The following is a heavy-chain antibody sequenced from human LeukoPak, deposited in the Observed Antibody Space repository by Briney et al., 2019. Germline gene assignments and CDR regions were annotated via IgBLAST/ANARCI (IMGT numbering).Heavy chain of an antibody. J-gene: IGHJ4*02. CDR2: LYPGDSET. D-gene: IGHD6-13*01. CDR3: ARALPAAGSEVFDY. CDR1: GYSFTSNW. Sequence: GESLKISCKSSGYSFTSNWIGWVRQMPGKGLEWMGILYPGDSETKYSPSFQGQVTISADRSMNTAYLQWSSLKASDTGMYYCARALPAAGSEVFDYWGQGTLVTVSS. V-gene: IGHV5-51*01.